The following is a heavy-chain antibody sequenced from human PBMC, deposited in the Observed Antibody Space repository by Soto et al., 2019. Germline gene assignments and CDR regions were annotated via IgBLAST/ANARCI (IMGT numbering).Heavy chain of an antibody. CDR3: ARAVDYYGSGSYTYGMDV. CDR2: IIPIFGTA. V-gene: IGHV1-69*01. J-gene: IGHJ6*02. D-gene: IGHD3-10*01. CDR1: GGTFSSYA. Sequence: QVQLVQSEAEVKKPGSSVKVSCKASGGTFSSYAISWVRQAPGQGLEWMGGIIPIFGTANYAQKFQGRVTITADESTSTAYMELSSLRSEDTAVYYCARAVDYYGSGSYTYGMDVWGQGTTVTVSS.